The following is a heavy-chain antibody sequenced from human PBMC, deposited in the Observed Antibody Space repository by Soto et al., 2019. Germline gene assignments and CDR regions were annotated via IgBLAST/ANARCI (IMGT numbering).Heavy chain of an antibody. Sequence: EVQLVESGGGWLNPGGSLKLPLAPPGLTFSSSNMNGVGQVTGKGLEWVSAIGTAGDTYYPGPVKGRLTISRENAKNSLYLQMNSLRAGDTAVYYCARSNGMDVWGQGTTVTVSS. V-gene: IGHV3-13*01. CDR3: ARSNGMDV. J-gene: IGHJ6*02. CDR2: IGTAGDT. CDR1: GLTFSSSN.